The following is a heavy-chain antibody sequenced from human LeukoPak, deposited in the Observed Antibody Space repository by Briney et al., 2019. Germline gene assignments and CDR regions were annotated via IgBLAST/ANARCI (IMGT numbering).Heavy chain of an antibody. J-gene: IGHJ4*02. V-gene: IGHV3-74*01. CDR2: INTDGNST. D-gene: IGHD6-13*01. CDR3: ARELASGD. CDR1: GFTFSTYW. Sequence: GGSLRLSCAASGFTFSTYWMHWVRQAPGKGLVWVSQINTDGNSTTYADSVKGRFTVSRDNAKNTLYLQMNSLRAEDTAVYYCARELASGDWGQGTLGTVSS.